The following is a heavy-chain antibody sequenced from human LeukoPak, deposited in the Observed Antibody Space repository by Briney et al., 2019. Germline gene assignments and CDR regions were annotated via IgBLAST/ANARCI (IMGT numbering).Heavy chain of an antibody. Sequence: GGSLRLSCAASGFTFSSYWMSWVSQAPGKGLEWVGRIKNKTDGGTTDYAAPVKGRFTISRDDSKNTLYLQMNRLKTEDTAVYYCSTGPTRISMIRGVVITDYSGQGTLVTVSS. D-gene: IGHD3-10*01. V-gene: IGHV3-15*01. CDR3: STGPTRISMIRGVVITDY. J-gene: IGHJ4*02. CDR1: GFTFSSYW. CDR2: IKNKTDGGTT.